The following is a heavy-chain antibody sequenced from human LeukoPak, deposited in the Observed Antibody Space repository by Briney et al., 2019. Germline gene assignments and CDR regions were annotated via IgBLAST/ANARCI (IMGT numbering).Heavy chain of an antibody. Sequence: PSETLSLTCTVSGGSISSYYWSWIRLPPGKGLEWIGYIYNSGGTSYNPSLKSRATISIDSSKNQFSLRLSSVTAADTAIYYCAMMYYDFWSGYFGPWGQGTLVSVSS. J-gene: IGHJ5*02. D-gene: IGHD3-3*01. CDR3: AMMYYDFWSGYFGP. V-gene: IGHV4-59*01. CDR2: IYNSGGT. CDR1: GGSISSYY.